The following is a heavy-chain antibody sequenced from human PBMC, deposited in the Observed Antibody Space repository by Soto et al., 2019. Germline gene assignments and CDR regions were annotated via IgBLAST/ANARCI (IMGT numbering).Heavy chain of an antibody. CDR1: GFSLSTSGMC. D-gene: IGHD2-15*01. CDR3: ARILGYCSGGSCYLGAFDI. J-gene: IGHJ3*02. CDR2: IDWDDDK. V-gene: IGHV2-70*11. Sequence: SGPTLVNPTQTLTLTCTFSGFSLSTSGMCVSWIRQPPGKALEWLARIDWDDDKYYSTSLKTRLTISKDTSKNQVVLTMTNMDPVDTATYYCARILGYCSGGSCYLGAFDIWGQGTMVTVSS.